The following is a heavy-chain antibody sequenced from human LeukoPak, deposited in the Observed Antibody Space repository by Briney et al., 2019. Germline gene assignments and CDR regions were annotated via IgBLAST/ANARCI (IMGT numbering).Heavy chain of an antibody. V-gene: IGHV1-8*03. CDR3: ARPRGTDSSGYLY. J-gene: IGHJ4*02. Sequence: ASVKVSCKASGYTFTSYDINWVRQATGQGLEWMGWMNPNSGNTGYAQKFQGRATITTDESTSTAYMELSSLRSEDTAVYYCARPRGTDSSGYLYWGQGTLVTVSS. CDR1: GYTFTSYD. CDR2: MNPNSGNT. D-gene: IGHD3-22*01.